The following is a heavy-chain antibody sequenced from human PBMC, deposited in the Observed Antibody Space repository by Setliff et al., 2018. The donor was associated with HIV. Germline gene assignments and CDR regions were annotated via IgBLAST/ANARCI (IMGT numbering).Heavy chain of an antibody. V-gene: IGHV5-51*01. J-gene: IGHJ4*02. Sequence: GESLKISCKGSRYSFTTYWIAWVRQMPGKGLEWMGIVYPGDSDTRYSPSFQGQVTISADTSISTAYLHWSSLKASDTAVYYCATVDPNYGDYATYWGQGSLVTVSS. CDR1: RYSFTTYW. CDR3: ATVDPNYGDYATY. CDR2: VYPGDSDT. D-gene: IGHD4-17*01.